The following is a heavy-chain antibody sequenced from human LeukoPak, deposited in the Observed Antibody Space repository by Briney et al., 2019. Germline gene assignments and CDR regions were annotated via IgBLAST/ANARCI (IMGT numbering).Heavy chain of an antibody. D-gene: IGHD3-22*01. CDR3: ARPYYYDSSGYSH. V-gene: IGHV5-51*01. Sequence: RGESLKISCKGSGYSFTSYWIGWVRQMPGKGLECKGLIYPGDSDTRYSPSFQGQVTISADKSIRTAYLQCRSLKASDTAMYYCARPYYYDSSGYSHCGQGTLVTVSS. CDR2: IYPGDSDT. J-gene: IGHJ4*02. CDR1: GYSFTSYW.